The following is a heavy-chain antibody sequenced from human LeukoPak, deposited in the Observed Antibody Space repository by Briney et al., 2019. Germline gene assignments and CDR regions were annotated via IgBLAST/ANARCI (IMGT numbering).Heavy chain of an antibody. J-gene: IGHJ6*02. V-gene: IGHV3-21*01. D-gene: IGHD6-13*01. Sequence: GGSLRLSCAASGFNFANHAMNWVRQAPGKGLEWVSSISSSSSYIYYADSVKGRFTISRDNAKNSLYLQMNSLRAEDTAVYYCARSRYSSSSYGMDVWGQGTTVTVSS. CDR3: ARSRYSSSSYGMDV. CDR2: ISSSSSYI. CDR1: GFNFANHA.